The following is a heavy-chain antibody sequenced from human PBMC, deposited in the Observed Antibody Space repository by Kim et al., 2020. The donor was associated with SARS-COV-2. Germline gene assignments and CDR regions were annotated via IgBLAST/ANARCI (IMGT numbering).Heavy chain of an antibody. CDR1: GFTFSDYY. J-gene: IGHJ4*02. D-gene: IGHD3-10*02. V-gene: IGHV3-11*01. Sequence: GGSLRLSCAASGFTFSDYYMSWIRQAPGKGLEWVSYISSSGSTIYYADSVKGRFTISRDNAKNSLYLQMSSLRAEDTAVYYCASGDYYGRRGAYYFDYWGQGALVTVSS. CDR2: ISSSGSTI. CDR3: ASGDYYGRRGAYYFDY.